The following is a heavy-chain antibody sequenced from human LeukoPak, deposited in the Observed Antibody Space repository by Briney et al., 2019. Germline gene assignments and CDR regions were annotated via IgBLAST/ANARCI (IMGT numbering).Heavy chain of an antibody. CDR2: ISGSGGST. CDR1: GFTFSSYA. V-gene: IGHV3-23*01. Sequence: GGSLRLSCAASGFTFSSYAMGWVRQAPGKGLEWVSDISGSGGSTYYADSVKGRFTISKDNSKNTLYLQMNSLRAEDTAVYYCAKGIAVASYYFDYGGQGTLPPSPQ. D-gene: IGHD6-19*01. J-gene: IGHJ4*02. CDR3: AKGIAVASYYFDY.